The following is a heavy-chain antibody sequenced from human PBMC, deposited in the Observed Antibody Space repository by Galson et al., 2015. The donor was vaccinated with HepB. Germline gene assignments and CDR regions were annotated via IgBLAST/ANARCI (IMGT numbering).Heavy chain of an antibody. J-gene: IGHJ6*03. CDR1: GYSFTSYW. Sequence: QSGAEVKKPGESLRTSCKGSGYSFTSYWISWVRQMPGKGLEWMGRIDPSDSYTNYSPSFQGHVTISADKSISTAYLQWSSLKASVTAMYYCARRRGGNSGYDRAAYYYYMDVWGKGTTVTVSS. V-gene: IGHV5-10-1*01. CDR3: ARRRGGNSGYDRAAYYYYMDV. CDR2: IDPSDSYT. D-gene: IGHD5-12*01.